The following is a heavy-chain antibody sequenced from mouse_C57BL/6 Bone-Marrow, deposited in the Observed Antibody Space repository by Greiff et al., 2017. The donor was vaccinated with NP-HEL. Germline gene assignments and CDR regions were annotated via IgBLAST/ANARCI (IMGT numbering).Heavy chain of an antibody. Sequence: EVMLVESGEGLVKPGGSLKLSCAASGFTFSSYAMSWVRQTPEKRLEWVAYISSGGDYIYYADTVKGRFTISRDNARHTLYLQMSSLKSEDTAMDYCTRDRWLLYFDVWGTGTTVTVSS. D-gene: IGHD2-14*01. CDR2: ISSGGDYI. V-gene: IGHV5-9-1*02. CDR3: TRDRWLLYFDV. CDR1: GFTFSSYA. J-gene: IGHJ1*03.